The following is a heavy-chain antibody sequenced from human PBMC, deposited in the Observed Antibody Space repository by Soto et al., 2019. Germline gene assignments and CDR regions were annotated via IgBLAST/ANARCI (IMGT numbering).Heavy chain of an antibody. Sequence: GESLKISCKGSRYSFTSYWIGWVRQMPGKGLEWMGIIYPGDSDTRYSPSFQGQVTISADKSISTAYLQWSSLKASDTAMYYCARHIVATRRYYYYGMDVWGQGTTVTVSS. CDR3: ARHIVATRRYYYYGMDV. CDR1: RYSFTSYW. CDR2: IYPGDSDT. V-gene: IGHV5-51*01. D-gene: IGHD5-12*01. J-gene: IGHJ6*02.